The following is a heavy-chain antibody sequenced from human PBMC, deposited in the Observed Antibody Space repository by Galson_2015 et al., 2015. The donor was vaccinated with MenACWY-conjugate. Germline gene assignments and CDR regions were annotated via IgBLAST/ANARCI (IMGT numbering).Heavy chain of an antibody. Sequence: SLRLSCAASGFIFSSYWMTWVRQAPGKGLEWVSNIKQDGGVTHYVDSVKDRFTISRDNARNSLYLQMNSLRAEDAAVYYCARDLSPPGDFWSAASDIWGHGTPVSVSS. CDR2: IKQDGGVT. V-gene: IGHV3-7*03. CDR1: GFIFSSYW. CDR3: ARDLSPPGDFWSAASDI. J-gene: IGHJ3*02. D-gene: IGHD3-3*01.